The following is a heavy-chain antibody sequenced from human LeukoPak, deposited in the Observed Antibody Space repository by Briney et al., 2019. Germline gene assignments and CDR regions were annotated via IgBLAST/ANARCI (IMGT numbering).Heavy chain of an antibody. Sequence: SETLSLTCTVSGGSISSNYWSWIRQPPGKGLEWIGYIYYSGSTNYNPSLKSRVTISVDTSKNQFSLKLSSVTAADTAVYYCARLIVGCTDGVCYKGHVYWGQGTLVTVAS. CDR2: IYYSGST. J-gene: IGHJ4*02. CDR1: GGSISSNY. D-gene: IGHD2-8*01. CDR3: ARLIVGCTDGVCYKGHVY. V-gene: IGHV4-59*01.